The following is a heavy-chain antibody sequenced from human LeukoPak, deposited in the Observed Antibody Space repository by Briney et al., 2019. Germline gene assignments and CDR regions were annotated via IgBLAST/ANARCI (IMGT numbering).Heavy chain of an antibody. CDR2: IYTSGST. Sequence: SETLSLTCTVSGGSISSYYWSWIRQPAGKGLEWIGRIYTSGSTNYNPSLKSRVTMSVDTSKNQFSLKLSSVTAADTAVYYCARAVLWFGELPINWFDPWGQGTLVTVSS. CDR3: ARAVLWFGELPINWFDP. V-gene: IGHV4-4*07. CDR1: GGSISSYY. D-gene: IGHD3-10*01. J-gene: IGHJ5*02.